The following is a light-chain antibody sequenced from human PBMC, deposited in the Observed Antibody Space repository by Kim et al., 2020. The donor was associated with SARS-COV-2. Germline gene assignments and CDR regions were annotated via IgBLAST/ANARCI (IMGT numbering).Light chain of an antibody. CDR3: QAWDSSTAV. CDR1: KMGDKY. Sequence: SPGQTASITCYGDKMGDKYACWYQQKPGQSPVLVIYQDSKRPSGIPERFSGSNSGNTATLTISGTQAMDEADYYCQAWDSSTAVFGGGTQLTVL. J-gene: IGLJ3*02. V-gene: IGLV3-1*01. CDR2: QDS.